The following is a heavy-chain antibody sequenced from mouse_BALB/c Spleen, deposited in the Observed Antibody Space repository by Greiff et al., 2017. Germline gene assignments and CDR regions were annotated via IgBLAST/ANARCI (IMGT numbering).Heavy chain of an antibody. V-gene: IGHV1-7*01. J-gene: IGHJ3*01. CDR3: ARRDFAY. Sequence: QVHVKQSGAELAKPGASVKMSCKASGYTFTSYWMHWVKQRPGQGLEWIGYINPSTGYAEYTQKFKDKATLTADKSSSTAYMQLSSLTSEDSADYYCARRDFAYWGQGTLVTVSA. CDR2: INPSTGYA. D-gene: IGHD3-3*01. CDR1: GYTFTSYW.